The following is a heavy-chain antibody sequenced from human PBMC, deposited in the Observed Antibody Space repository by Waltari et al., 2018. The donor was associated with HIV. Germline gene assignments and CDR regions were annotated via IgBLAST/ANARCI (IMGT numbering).Heavy chain of an antibody. CDR1: AASVSSNSYS. J-gene: IGHJ5*02. CDR3: ARQYGSGRWGFGP. CDR2: DDHSGPA. Sequence: QLQLQESGPGEVTPSETVSLTCTVTAASVSSNSYSWGWIRQPPGTGLSWIASDDHSGPAYYNPSLRSRVTISVDTSKNQFSLKLSSVTAADTALYYCARQYGSGRWGFGPWGQGIMVTVSS. D-gene: IGHD3-10*01. V-gene: IGHV4-39*01.